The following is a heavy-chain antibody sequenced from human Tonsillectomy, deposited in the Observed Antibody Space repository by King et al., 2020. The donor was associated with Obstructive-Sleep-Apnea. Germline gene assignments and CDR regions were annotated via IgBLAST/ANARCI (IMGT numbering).Heavy chain of an antibody. D-gene: IGHD3-22*01. Sequence: VQLVESGGGLVQPGGSLRLSCAASGFTFSSYSMNWVRQAPGKGLEWVSYISSSSSTIYYADSVKGRFTISRDNAKNSLYLQMNSLRAEDTAVYYCVVHDSSGYYYVFDYWGQGTLVTVSS. CDR1: GFTFSSYS. CDR2: ISSSSSTI. J-gene: IGHJ4*02. V-gene: IGHV3-48*04. CDR3: VVHDSSGYYYVFDY.